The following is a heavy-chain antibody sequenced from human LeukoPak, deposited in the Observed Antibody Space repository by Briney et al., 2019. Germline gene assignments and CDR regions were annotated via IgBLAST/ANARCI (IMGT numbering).Heavy chain of an antibody. V-gene: IGHV1-2*04. CDR1: GYTLTELS. Sequence: AASVTVSCKVSGYTLTELSMHWVRQPPGQGLEWMGWINPNSGGTNYAQKFQGWVTMTRDTSISTAYMELSRLRSDDTAVYYCARGGPSYDILTPFDCWGQGTLVTVSS. J-gene: IGHJ4*02. CDR2: INPNSGGT. D-gene: IGHD3-9*01. CDR3: ARGGPSYDILTPFDC.